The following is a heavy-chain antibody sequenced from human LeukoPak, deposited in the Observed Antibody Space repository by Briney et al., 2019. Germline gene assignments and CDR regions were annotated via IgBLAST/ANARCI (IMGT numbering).Heavy chain of an antibody. D-gene: IGHD2-15*01. V-gene: IGHV4-59*01. Sequence: SETLSLTCAVSGGSFSTYYWSWIRQPPGKGLEWIGFIYYSGSTSYNPSLQSRVTISLDTSKIQFSLKLTSVTAADTAVYYCARGYSLNWLDPWGQGTLVTVSS. J-gene: IGHJ5*02. CDR3: ARGYSLNWLDP. CDR2: IYYSGST. CDR1: GGSFSTYY.